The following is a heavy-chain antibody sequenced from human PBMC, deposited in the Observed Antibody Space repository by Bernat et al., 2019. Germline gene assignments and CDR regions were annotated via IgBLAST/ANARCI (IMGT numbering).Heavy chain of an antibody. CDR3: AKDRDIAAAGTIDY. J-gene: IGHJ4*02. Sequence: EVQLVESGGGLVKPGGSLRLSCAASGFTFSSYSMNWVRQAPGKGLEWVSSISSSSSYIYYADSVKGRFTISRDNSKNTLYLQMNSLRAEDTAVYYCAKDRDIAAAGTIDYWGQGTLVTVSS. V-gene: IGHV3-21*04. CDR1: GFTFSSYS. CDR2: ISSSSSYI. D-gene: IGHD6-13*01.